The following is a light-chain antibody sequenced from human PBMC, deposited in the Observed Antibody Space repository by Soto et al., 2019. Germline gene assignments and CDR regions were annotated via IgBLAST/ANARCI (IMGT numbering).Light chain of an antibody. CDR1: QSISSSY. CDR3: QQYGSFPYT. Sequence: EIVLTQSPGTLSLSPGERATLSCRDSQSISSSYLAWYQQKPGQAPRLLIYGASSRATGIPDRFSGSGSGTDFTLTISRLEPEVFAVYYCQQYGSFPYTFGQGTKLEIK. CDR2: GAS. V-gene: IGKV3-20*01. J-gene: IGKJ2*01.